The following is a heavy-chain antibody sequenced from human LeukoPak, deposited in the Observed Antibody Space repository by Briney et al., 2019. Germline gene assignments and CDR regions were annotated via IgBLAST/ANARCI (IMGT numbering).Heavy chain of an antibody. J-gene: IGHJ4*02. V-gene: IGHV3-21*01. CDR1: GFTFSSYS. CDR2: ISSSSSYI. Sequence: GGSLRPSCAASGFTFSSYSMNWVRQAPGKGLEWVSSISSSSSYIYYADSVKGRFTISRDNAKNSLYLQMNSLRAEDTAVYYCARVLNYYDSSGGFDYWGQGTLVTVSS. D-gene: IGHD3-22*01. CDR3: ARVLNYYDSSGGFDY.